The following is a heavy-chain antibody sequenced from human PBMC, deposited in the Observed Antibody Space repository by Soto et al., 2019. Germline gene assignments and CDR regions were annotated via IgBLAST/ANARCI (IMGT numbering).Heavy chain of an antibody. CDR3: AREYSSSYYFDY. CDR1: GGSFNSFY. J-gene: IGHJ4*02. CDR2: INHSGRT. V-gene: IGHV4-34*02. Sequence: QVQLQQWGAGLLKPSGTLSLTCAVYGGSFNSFYWSWIRQAPGKGLEWIGEINHSGRTNYNPSLKSRVTILVDPSMSQFSLCLTSVTAADTAVYYCAREYSSSYYFDYWGQGTRVTVSS. D-gene: IGHD6-6*01.